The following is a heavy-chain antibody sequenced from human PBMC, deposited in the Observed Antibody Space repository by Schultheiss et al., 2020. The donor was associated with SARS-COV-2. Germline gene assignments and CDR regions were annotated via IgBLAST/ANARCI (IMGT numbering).Heavy chain of an antibody. CDR2: ISGSGGST. Sequence: GESLQISCAASGFTFSSYSMNWVRQAPGKGLEWVSAISGSGGSTYYADSVKGRFTISRDNAKNSLYLQMNSLRAEDTAVYYCARPRPGAVKVFDYWGQGTLVTVSS. D-gene: IGHD6-19*01. J-gene: IGHJ4*02. CDR1: GFTFSSYS. CDR3: ARPRPGAVKVFDY. V-gene: IGHV3-21*04.